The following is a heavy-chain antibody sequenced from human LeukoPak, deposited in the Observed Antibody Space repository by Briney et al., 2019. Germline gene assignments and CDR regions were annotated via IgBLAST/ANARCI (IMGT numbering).Heavy chain of an antibody. D-gene: IGHD3-10*01. CDR2: IYPGDSDT. CDR1: GYSFTSYW. J-gene: IGHJ4*02. V-gene: IGHV5-51*01. CDR3: ARHYRYYYGSGSYYNPYYFDY. Sequence: GESLKISCKGSGYSFTSYWIGWVRQMPGKGLEWMGIIYPGDSDTRYSPSFQGQVTISADKSISTAYLQWSSLKASDIAMYYCARHYRYYYGSGSYYNPYYFDYWGQGTLVTVSS.